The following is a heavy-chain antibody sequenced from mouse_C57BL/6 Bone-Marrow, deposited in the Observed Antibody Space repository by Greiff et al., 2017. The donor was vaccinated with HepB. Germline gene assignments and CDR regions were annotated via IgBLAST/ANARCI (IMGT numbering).Heavy chain of an antibody. D-gene: IGHD3-3*01. CDR2: IDPSDSYT. CDR3: ARGTLAY. V-gene: IGHV1-50*01. J-gene: IGHJ3*01. Sequence: VQLQQPGAELVKPGASVKLSCKASGYTFTSYWMQWVKQRPGQGLEWIGEIDPSDSYTNYNQKFKGKATLTVDTSSSTAYMQLSSLTSEDSAVYYCARGTLAYWGQGTLVTVSA. CDR1: GYTFTSYW.